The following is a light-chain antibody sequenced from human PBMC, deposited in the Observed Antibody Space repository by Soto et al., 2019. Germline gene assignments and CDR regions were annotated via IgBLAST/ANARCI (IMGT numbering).Light chain of an antibody. J-gene: IGKJ5*01. CDR3: QQYANSPIT. CDR1: QSVSSSY. Sequence: EIVLTQSPGTLSLSPGEIASLSFSASQSVSSSYLAWYQQKPGQAPRLLIFGASSRATGVPDRFGGTGSGTDFTLSISRLEPEDFAVYYCQQYANSPITFGQGTRLEIK. CDR2: GAS. V-gene: IGKV3-20*01.